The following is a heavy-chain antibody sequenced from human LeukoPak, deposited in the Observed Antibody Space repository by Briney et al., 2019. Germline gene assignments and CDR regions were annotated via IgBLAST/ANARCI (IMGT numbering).Heavy chain of an antibody. J-gene: IGHJ4*02. CDR2: INHSGST. CDR3: ARGNGDSSTRAGVLDY. V-gene: IGHV4-34*01. Sequence: SETLPLTCAVYGGSFSGYYWSWIRQPPGKGLEWIGEINHSGSTNYNPSLKSRVTISVDTSKNQFSLKLSSVTAADTAVYYCARGNGDSSTRAGVLDYWGQGTLVTVSS. CDR1: GGSFSGYY. D-gene: IGHD2-2*01.